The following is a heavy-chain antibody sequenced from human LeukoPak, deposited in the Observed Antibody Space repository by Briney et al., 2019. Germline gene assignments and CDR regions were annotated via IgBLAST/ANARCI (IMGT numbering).Heavy chain of an antibody. V-gene: IGHV1-8*01. CDR2: MNPNSGNT. CDR3: ARGRLAAAGCWFDP. D-gene: IGHD6-13*01. J-gene: IGHJ5*02. CDR1: GYTFTSYD. Sequence: GASVKVSCKASGYTFTSYDINWVRQATGQGLEWMGWMNPNSGNTGYAQKFQGRVTVTRDTSISTAYMELSSLRSEDTAVYYCARGRLAAAGCWFDPWGQGTLVTVSS.